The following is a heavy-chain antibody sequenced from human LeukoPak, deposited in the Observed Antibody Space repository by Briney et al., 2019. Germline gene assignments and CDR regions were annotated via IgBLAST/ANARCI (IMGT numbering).Heavy chain of an antibody. CDR1: GFAFSTYG. J-gene: IGHJ4*02. D-gene: IGHD1-1*01. V-gene: IGHV3-30*02. CDR2: IRYDGSNR. CDR3: AKDKDPWKSTSISVFEY. Sequence: GGSLRLSCAASGFAFSTYGMHWVRQAPGQGLEWVAFIRYDGSNRYYADSVKGRFTISRDNSKNTLYLQMNSLRAEDTAVYFCAKDKDPWKSTSISVFEYWGQGTLVTVSS.